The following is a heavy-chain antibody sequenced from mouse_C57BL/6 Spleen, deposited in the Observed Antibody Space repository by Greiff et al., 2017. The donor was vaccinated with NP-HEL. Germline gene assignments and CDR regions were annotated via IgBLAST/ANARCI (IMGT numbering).Heavy chain of an antibody. CDR3: ASISFITTVVATRLDWYFDV. D-gene: IGHD1-1*01. CDR2: INPNNGGT. J-gene: IGHJ1*03. V-gene: IGHV1-22*01. Sequence: VQLQQSGPELVKPGASVKMSCKASGYTFTDYNMHWVKQSHGKSLEWIGYINPNNGGTSYNQKFKGKATLTVNKSSSTAYMGLRSLTSEDSAVYYCASISFITTVVATRLDWYFDVWGTGTTVTVSS. CDR1: GYTFTDYN.